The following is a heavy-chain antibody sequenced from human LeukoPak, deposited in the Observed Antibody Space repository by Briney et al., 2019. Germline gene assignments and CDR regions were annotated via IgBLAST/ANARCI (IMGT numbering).Heavy chain of an antibody. Sequence: PSETLSLTCTVSGGSISSYYWSWIRQPPGKGLECIGYIYYSGSTNYNPSLKSRVTISVDTSKDQFSLKLSSVTAADTAVYYCAGNTGDYDILTGYPSFYYYYMDVWGKGTTVTVSS. CDR3: AGNTGDYDILTGYPSFYYYYMDV. CDR2: IYYSGST. J-gene: IGHJ6*03. D-gene: IGHD3-9*01. CDR1: GGSISSYY. V-gene: IGHV4-59*01.